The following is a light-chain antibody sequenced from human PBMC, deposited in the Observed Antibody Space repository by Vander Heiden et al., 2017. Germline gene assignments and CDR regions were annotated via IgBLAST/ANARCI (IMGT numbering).Light chain of an antibody. CDR3: QQYYYGLT. J-gene: IGKJ4*01. Sequence: VMTLPPATLSASPGERATHSCTASQSISTYLACYQQKPGQAPRLLIHGASNGATGIPTRISGRGSGTEFTLTISSLPSGDVAVYCCQQYYYGLTFGGGTKVEIK. V-gene: IGKV3-15*01. CDR1: QSISTY. CDR2: GAS.